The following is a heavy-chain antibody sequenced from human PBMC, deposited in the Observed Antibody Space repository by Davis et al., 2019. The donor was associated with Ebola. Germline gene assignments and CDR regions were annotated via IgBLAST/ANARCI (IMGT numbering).Heavy chain of an antibody. D-gene: IGHD3-3*01. CDR1: GFTFSSYA. V-gene: IGHV3-21*01. CDR2: ISSSRSYI. CDR3: ARDSRSGTYYDFWSGYYDRYYYYYMDV. J-gene: IGHJ6*03. Sequence: PGGSLRLSCAASGFTFSSYAMSWVRQAPGKGLEWVSSISSSRSYIYYADSVKGRFTISRDNAKNSLYLQMNSLRAEDTAVYYCARDSRSGTYYDFWSGYYDRYYYYYMDVWGKGTTVTVSS.